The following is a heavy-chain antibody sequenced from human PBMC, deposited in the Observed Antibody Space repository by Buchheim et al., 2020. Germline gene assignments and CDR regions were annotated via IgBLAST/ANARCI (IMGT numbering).Heavy chain of an antibody. D-gene: IGHD6-13*01. Sequence: QVQLVESGGNVVQPGRSLRLSCAASEFTFSSYGMHWVRQAPGKGLEWVALISYDGSNKFYADSVKGRFTISRDNSKNKLYLQMNSLRAEDTAVYYCANLPISAAANYWGQGTL. V-gene: IGHV3-30*18. J-gene: IGHJ4*02. CDR2: ISYDGSNK. CDR1: EFTFSSYG. CDR3: ANLPISAAANY.